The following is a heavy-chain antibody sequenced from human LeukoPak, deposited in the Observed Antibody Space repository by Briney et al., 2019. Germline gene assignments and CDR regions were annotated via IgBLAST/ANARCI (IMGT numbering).Heavy chain of an antibody. D-gene: IGHD2-15*01. V-gene: IGHV3-11*01. CDR3: ANNPKLLADAFDI. Sequence: GGSLRLSCAASGFTFSDYYMSWIRQAPGKGLEWVSYISGSGSTIYYADSVKGRFTISRDNAKNSLYLQMNSLRAEDTAVYYCANNPKLLADAFDIWGQGTMVTVSS. CDR1: GFTFSDYY. J-gene: IGHJ3*02. CDR2: ISGSGSTI.